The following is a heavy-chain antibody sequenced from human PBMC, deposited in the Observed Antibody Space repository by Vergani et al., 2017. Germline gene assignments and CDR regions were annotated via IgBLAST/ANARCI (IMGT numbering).Heavy chain of an antibody. CDR3: ARDGGDPYCSSTSCYAGLDAFDI. V-gene: IGHV1-18*04. Sequence: QVQLVQSGAEVKKPGASVKVSCKASGYTFTGYYMHWVRQAPGQGLEWMGWINAYNGNTNYAQKLQGRVTMTTDTSTSTAYMELRSLRSDDTAVYYCARDGGDPYCSSTSCYAGLDAFDIWGQGTMVTVSS. J-gene: IGHJ3*02. CDR2: INAYNGNT. CDR1: GYTFTGYY. D-gene: IGHD2-2*01.